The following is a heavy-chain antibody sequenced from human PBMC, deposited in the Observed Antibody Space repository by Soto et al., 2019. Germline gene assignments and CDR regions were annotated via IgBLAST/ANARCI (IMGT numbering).Heavy chain of an antibody. CDR2: ISGSGGST. J-gene: IGHJ1*01. Sequence: WGSLRLSCAASGFTFSSYAMSWVRQAPGKGLEWVSAISGSGGSTYYADSVKGRFTISRDNSKNTLYLQMNSLRAEDTAVYYCAKDNDILTGYYEYFQHWGQGTLVTVSS. CDR1: GFTFSSYA. CDR3: AKDNDILTGYYEYFQH. D-gene: IGHD3-9*01. V-gene: IGHV3-23*01.